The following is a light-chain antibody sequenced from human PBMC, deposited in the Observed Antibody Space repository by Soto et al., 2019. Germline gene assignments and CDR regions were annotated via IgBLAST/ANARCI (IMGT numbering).Light chain of an antibody. CDR1: SGDIGSYNR. J-gene: IGLJ1*01. Sequence: QSVLTQPASVSGSPGQSITISCTGTSGDIGSYNRVSWYQQHPGKAPKLIIYEVTDRPSGVSNRFSGSKSGNTASLTISGLQAEDEAEYYCSSYTTSSTLWVFGTGTKVTVL. CDR2: EVT. CDR3: SSYTTSSTLWV. V-gene: IGLV2-14*01.